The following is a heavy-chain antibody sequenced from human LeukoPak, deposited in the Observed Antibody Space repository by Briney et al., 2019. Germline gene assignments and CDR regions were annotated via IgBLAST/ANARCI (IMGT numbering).Heavy chain of an antibody. Sequence: GGSLRLSCAASGFTFSNFAMHWVRQAPGKGLEWVAIISYDGSNKYYADSVKGRFTISRDNSKNTLYLQMNSLRAEDTAVYYCARVGRGYSFNVYYFNYWGQGTLVTVSS. V-gene: IGHV3-30*04. CDR2: ISYDGSNK. J-gene: IGHJ4*02. CDR1: GFTFSNFA. CDR3: ARVGRGYSFNVYYFNY. D-gene: IGHD5-18*01.